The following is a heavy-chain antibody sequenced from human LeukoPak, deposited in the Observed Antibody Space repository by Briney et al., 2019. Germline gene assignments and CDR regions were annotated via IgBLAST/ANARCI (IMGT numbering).Heavy chain of an antibody. CDR1: GGSISSHY. Sequence: SESLSLTCTVPGGSISSHYWSWIRQPPGEGLEWIGYTYYIGSTTYNPSLKSRVAIPVDTSTKQFSLKLSSVTAADTAVYYCARGPYCSSTRCPYGGFDIWGQGTMVPVSS. V-gene: IGHV4-59*11. D-gene: IGHD2-2*01. CDR3: ARGPYCSSTRCPYGGFDI. J-gene: IGHJ3*02. CDR2: TYYIGST.